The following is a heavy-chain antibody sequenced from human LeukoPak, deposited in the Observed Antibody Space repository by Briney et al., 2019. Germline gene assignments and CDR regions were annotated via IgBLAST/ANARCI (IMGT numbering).Heavy chain of an antibody. Sequence: GGSLRLSCAASGFTFSSYSMNWVRQAPGKGLEWVAVISYDGSNKYYADSVKGRFTISRDNSKNTLYLQMNSLRAEDTAVYYCARDIGSSGSFGYFDYWGQGTLVTVSS. J-gene: IGHJ4*02. CDR3: ARDIGSSGSFGYFDY. V-gene: IGHV3-30*03. D-gene: IGHD1-26*01. CDR1: GFTFSSYS. CDR2: ISYDGSNK.